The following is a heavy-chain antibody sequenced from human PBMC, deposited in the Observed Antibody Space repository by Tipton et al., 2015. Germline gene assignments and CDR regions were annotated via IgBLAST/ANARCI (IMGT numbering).Heavy chain of an antibody. D-gene: IGHD4-23*01. CDR1: GFTFSTYG. J-gene: IGHJ4*02. V-gene: IGHV3-48*02. Sequence: SLRLSCAASGFTFSTYGMNWVRQTPGKGLEWVSYISSSSDTIYYADSMRGRFTISRDNAKSSLYLQLSSLRDEDTAVYYCARDWDFGGIAVDYWGQGTLVTVSS. CDR2: ISSSSDTI. CDR3: ARDWDFGGIAVDY.